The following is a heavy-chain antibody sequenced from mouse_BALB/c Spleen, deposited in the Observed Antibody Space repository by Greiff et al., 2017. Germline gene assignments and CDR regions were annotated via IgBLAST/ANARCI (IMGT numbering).Heavy chain of an antibody. CDR1: GYTFTSYW. V-gene: IGHV1-5*01. D-gene: IGHD2-3*01. CDR3: TRSMERVYAMDY. Sequence: EVQLQESGTVLARPGASVKMSCKASGYTFTSYWMHWVKQRPGQGLEWIGAIYPGNSDTSYNQKFKGKAKLTAVTSTSTAYMELSSLTNEDSAVYYCTRSMERVYAMDYWGQGTSVTVSS. J-gene: IGHJ4*01. CDR2: IYPGNSDT.